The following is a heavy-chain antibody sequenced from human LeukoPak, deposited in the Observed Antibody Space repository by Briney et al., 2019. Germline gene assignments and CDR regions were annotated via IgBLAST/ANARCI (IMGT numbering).Heavy chain of an antibody. CDR1: GFTFSSYG. CDR3: AKASGSGTYYKSPFDY. V-gene: IGHV3-30*18. CDR2: ISYDGSNK. D-gene: IGHD3-10*01. J-gene: IGHJ4*02. Sequence: GGSLRLSCAASGFTFSSYGMHWVRQAPGKGLEWVAVISYDGSNKYYADSVKGRFTISRDNSKNTLYLQMNSLRAEDTAVYYCAKASGSGTYYKSPFDYWGQGTLVTVSS.